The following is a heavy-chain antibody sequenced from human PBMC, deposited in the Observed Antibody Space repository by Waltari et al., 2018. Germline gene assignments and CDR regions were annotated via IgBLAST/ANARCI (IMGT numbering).Heavy chain of an antibody. D-gene: IGHD3-10*01. J-gene: IGHJ4*02. CDR1: GYTFTGYY. CDR2: INPNSGGT. V-gene: IGHV1-2*07. Sequence: QVQLVQSGAEVKKPGASVKVSCKASGYTFTGYYMHWVRQAPGQGLEWMGWINPNSGGTNYARKFQGRVTMTRDTSISTAYMELSRLRSDDTAVYYCAREHAAYYYGSGSYYNVDYWGQGTLVTVSS. CDR3: AREHAAYYYGSGSYYNVDY.